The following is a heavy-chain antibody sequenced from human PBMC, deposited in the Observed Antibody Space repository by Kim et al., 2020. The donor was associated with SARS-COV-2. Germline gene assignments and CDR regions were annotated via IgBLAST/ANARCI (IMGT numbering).Heavy chain of an antibody. CDR3: ARVYGSGSYYK. J-gene: IGHJ4*02. CDR1: GGSISSSSYY. V-gene: IGHV4-39*07. CDR2: IYYSGST. D-gene: IGHD3-10*01. Sequence: SETLSLTCTVSGGSISSSSYYWGWIRQPPGKGLEWIGSIYYSGSTYYNPSLKSRVTISVDTSKNQFSLKLSSVTAADTAVYYCARVYGSGSYYKWGQGTLVTVSS.